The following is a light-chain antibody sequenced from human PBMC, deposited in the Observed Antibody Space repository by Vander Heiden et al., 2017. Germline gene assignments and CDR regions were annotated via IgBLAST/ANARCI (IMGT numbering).Light chain of an antibody. CDR3: QTNGSSNEV. CDR1: SGSIASNY. V-gene: IGLV6-57*01. J-gene: IGLJ3*02. Sequence: FMLTQPHSVSESPGKTVTSSCTRSSGSIASNYVQWYQQRPGSSPTAVIYENNQRPAGVPDRFSGSIDSSSNSAALTVSGLETEDEADYYCQTNGSSNEVFGGGTKLTVL. CDR2: ENN.